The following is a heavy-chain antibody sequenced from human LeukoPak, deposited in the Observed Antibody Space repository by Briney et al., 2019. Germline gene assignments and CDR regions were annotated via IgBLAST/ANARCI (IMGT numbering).Heavy chain of an antibody. CDR1: GFTFTSYG. CDR2: ISHDGSNK. CDR3: AREFSYLLDY. Sequence: PGGSLRLSCVASGFTFTSYGMHWVRQAPGKGLEWVAVISHDGSNKYYADSVKGRFTISKESSQNRLYLQMDSLRVEDTAVYYCAREFSYLLDYWGQGTLVTVSS. V-gene: IGHV3-30*03. D-gene: IGHD2-2*01. J-gene: IGHJ4*02.